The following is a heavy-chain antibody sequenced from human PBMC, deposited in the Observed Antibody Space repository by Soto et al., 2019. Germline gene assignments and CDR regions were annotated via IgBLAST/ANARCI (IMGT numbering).Heavy chain of an antibody. V-gene: IGHV3-66*01. Sequence: EVQLVESGGGLVQPGGSLRLSCVASGFSVSSHYMRWVRQAPGKGLEWVSVIYAGGTTYYADSVKGRFIISRDNSKNTLYLQMNSLRAEDTAVYYCARSGGNYWFDPWGQGTLVTVSS. J-gene: IGHJ5*02. CDR1: GFSVSSHY. CDR3: ARSGGNYWFDP. CDR2: IYAGGTT. D-gene: IGHD2-21*02.